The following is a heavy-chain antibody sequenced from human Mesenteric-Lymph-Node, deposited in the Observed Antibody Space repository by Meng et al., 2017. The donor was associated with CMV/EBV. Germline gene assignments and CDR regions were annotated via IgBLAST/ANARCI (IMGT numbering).Heavy chain of an antibody. CDR3: ARGGIYYYGSGSYDY. Sequence: KVSCKGSGYSFTSYWIGWVRQLPGKGLEWMGIIYPGDSDTRYSPSFQGQVTISADKYISTAYLQWSSLKAADTAMYYCARGGIYYYGSGSYDYWGQGTLVTVSS. V-gene: IGHV5-51*01. J-gene: IGHJ4*02. CDR2: IYPGDSDT. CDR1: GYSFTSYW. D-gene: IGHD3-10*01.